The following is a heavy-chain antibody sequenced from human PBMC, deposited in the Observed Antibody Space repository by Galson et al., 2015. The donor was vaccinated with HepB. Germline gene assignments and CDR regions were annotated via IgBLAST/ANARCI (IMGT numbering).Heavy chain of an antibody. J-gene: IGHJ6*03. CDR3: AREGEVGADTGNYYYYYMDV. Sequence: SLRLSCAASGFTFTTYGMHWVRQAPGKGLEWVAVISYDGRNQYYADCVKGRFTISRDNSRNTLYLQMNSVRAEDTAVYYCAREGEVGADTGNYYYYYMDVWGKGTTVTVSS. CDR2: ISYDGRNQ. D-gene: IGHD1-26*01. CDR1: GFTFTTYG. V-gene: IGHV3-30*03.